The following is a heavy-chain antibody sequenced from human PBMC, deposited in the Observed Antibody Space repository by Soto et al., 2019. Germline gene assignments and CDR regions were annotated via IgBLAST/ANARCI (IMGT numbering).Heavy chain of an antibody. CDR2: IIPILGIA. J-gene: IGHJ3*01. CDR1: GGTFSSYT. V-gene: IGHV1-69*02. D-gene: IGHD1-20*01. Sequence: SVKVSCKASGGTFSSYTISWVRQAPGQGLEWMGRIIPILGIANYAQKFQGRVTITADKSTSTAYMELSSLRSEDTAVYYCARTRWRCFYYCNDQPHAFDCWGQGTMDTVSS. CDR3: ARTRWRCFYYCNDQPHAFDC.